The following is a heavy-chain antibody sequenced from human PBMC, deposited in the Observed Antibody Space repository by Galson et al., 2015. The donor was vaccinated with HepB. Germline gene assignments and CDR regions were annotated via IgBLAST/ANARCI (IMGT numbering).Heavy chain of an antibody. CDR2: ISSSSSTI. Sequence: SLRLSCAASGFTFSSYSMNWVRQAPGKGLEWVSYISSSSSTIYYADSVKGRFTISRDNAKNSLYLQMNSLRDEDTAVYYCARDPELAVAAGSYFDYWGQGTLVTVSS. CDR1: GFTFSSYS. D-gene: IGHD6-19*01. V-gene: IGHV3-48*02. J-gene: IGHJ4*02. CDR3: ARDPELAVAAGSYFDY.